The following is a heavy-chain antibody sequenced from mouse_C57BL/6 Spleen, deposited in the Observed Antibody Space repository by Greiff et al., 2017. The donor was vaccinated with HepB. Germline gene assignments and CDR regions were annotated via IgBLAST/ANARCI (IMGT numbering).Heavy chain of an antibody. CDR2: INPNNGGT. J-gene: IGHJ4*01. CDR1: GYTFTDYY. D-gene: IGHD2-4*01. Sequence: VQLQQSGPELVKPGASVKISCKASGYTFTDYYMNWVKQSHGKSLEWIGDINPNNGGTSYNQKFKGKATLTVDKSSSTAYLELRSLTSEDSAVYYWARFEYDGMDYWGQGTSVTVSS. V-gene: IGHV1-26*01. CDR3: ARFEYDGMDY.